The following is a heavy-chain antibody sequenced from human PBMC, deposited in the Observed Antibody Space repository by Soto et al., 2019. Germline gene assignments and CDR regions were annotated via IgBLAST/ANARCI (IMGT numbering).Heavy chain of an antibody. CDR3: AKDSSGFPFDY. D-gene: IGHD3-22*01. V-gene: IGHV3-23*01. CDR2: ISGSGGST. J-gene: IGHJ4*02. CDR1: GFTFSTYV. Sequence: EVQLLESGGGLVQPGGSLRLSCATSGFTFSTYVMNWVRQAPGKGLEWVSSISGSGGSTYYADSVKGRFTISRDNSKNTLYLQMNSLRAGDTAIYYCAKDSSGFPFDYWGQGTLFTVSS.